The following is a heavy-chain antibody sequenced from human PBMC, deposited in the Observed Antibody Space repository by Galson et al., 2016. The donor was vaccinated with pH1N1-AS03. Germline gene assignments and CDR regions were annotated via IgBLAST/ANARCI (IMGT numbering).Heavy chain of an antibody. CDR2: LGSGGDT. D-gene: IGHD3-16*01. CDR1: AFPLRNYA. J-gene: IGHJ4*02. Sequence: SLRLSCAASAFPLRNYALRWVCQAPGKGLEWVSTLGSGGDTHYADSVKGRFTISRDKSKNTMYLQMNSLRAEDTAIYYCTQGEGGGPDDDWGQGTLVTVSS. CDR3: TQGEGGGPDDD. V-gene: IGHV3-23*01.